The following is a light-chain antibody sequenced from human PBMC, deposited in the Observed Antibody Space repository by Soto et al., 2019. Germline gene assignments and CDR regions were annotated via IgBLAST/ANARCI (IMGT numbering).Light chain of an antibody. CDR1: QSVSLSS. J-gene: IGKJ3*01. V-gene: IGKV3-20*01. CDR3: QQSAT. CDR2: DAS. Sequence: EIVLTQSPETLSLSPGDRATLSCRASQSVSLSSLAWYQPKPGQAPGLLIYDASTRAPGFPDRFRGRGFGTTFTLPLSRHEPEDFAVYYCQQSATFGPGTKVEIK.